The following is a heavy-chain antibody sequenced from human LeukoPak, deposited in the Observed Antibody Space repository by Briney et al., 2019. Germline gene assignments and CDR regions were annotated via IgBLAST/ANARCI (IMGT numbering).Heavy chain of an antibody. Sequence: GGSLRLSCAASGFTFSSYAMSWVRQAPGKGLEWVSAISGSGGSTYYADSVKGRFTISRDNSKNTPYLQMNSLRAEDTAVYYCAKVSYYDSSGYLDYWGQGALVTVSS. D-gene: IGHD3-22*01. V-gene: IGHV3-23*01. CDR2: ISGSGGST. CDR3: AKVSYYDSSGYLDY. J-gene: IGHJ4*02. CDR1: GFTFSSYA.